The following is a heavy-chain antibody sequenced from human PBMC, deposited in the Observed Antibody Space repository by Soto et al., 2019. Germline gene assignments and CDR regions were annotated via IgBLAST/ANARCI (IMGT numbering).Heavy chain of an antibody. V-gene: IGHV3-30-3*01. CDR1: GFTFSSYA. CDR2: ISYDGSNK. D-gene: IGHD4-4*01. CDR3: ARPLWRDDYNWGYFDL. J-gene: IGHJ2*01. Sequence: QVQLVESGGGVVQPGRSLRLSCAASGFTFSSYAMHWVRQAPGKGLEWVAVISYDGSNKYYADSVKGRFTISRDNSKNTLYLQMNSLRLEDTAVYYGARPLWRDDYNWGYFDLWGRGTLVTVSS.